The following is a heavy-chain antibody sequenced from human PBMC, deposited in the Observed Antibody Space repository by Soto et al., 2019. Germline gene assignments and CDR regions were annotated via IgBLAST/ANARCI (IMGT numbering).Heavy chain of an antibody. D-gene: IGHD3-10*01. CDR3: ARGRSSVPRYYYGSGSRFDY. CDR2: IFRGVNT. V-gene: IGHV4-38-2*01. J-gene: IGHJ4*02. CDR1: GYSVSSAYQ. Sequence: SETLSLTCGVSGYSVSSAYQWGWIRQSPGKGLGWVASIFRGVNTYYNPSLKGRVTISVDTSTNQFSLRVTSVTAEDTAVYYCARGRSSVPRYYYGSGSRFDYWGQRTLVTVSS.